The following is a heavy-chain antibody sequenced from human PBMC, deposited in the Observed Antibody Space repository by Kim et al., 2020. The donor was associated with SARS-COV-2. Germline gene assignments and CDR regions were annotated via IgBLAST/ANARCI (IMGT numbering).Heavy chain of an antibody. V-gene: IGHV3-49*04. D-gene: IGHD3-10*01. J-gene: IGHJ4*02. CDR1: GFTFGDYS. CDR2: IKSKIHGETT. Sequence: GGSLRLSCTTSGFTFGDYSVAWVRQAPGKGLEWVGFIKSKIHGETTELAASVRARFTISRDDSKNIAHLQMNSLKTEDTAAYYCTREYVGSSEYWGQGTLVTVSS. CDR3: TREYVGSSEY.